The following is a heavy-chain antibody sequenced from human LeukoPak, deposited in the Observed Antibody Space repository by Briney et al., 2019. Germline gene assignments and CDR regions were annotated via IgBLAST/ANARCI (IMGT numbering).Heavy chain of an antibody. J-gene: IGHJ6*03. V-gene: IGHV4-34*01. CDR3: ARVAYYDFWSGYPYYYMDV. CDR1: GGSFSGYY. Sequence: SETLSLTCTVYGGSFSGYYWSWIRQPPGKGLEWIGEINHSGSTNYNPSLKSRVTISVDTSKNQFSLKLSSVTAADTAVYYCARVAYYDFWSGYPYYYMDVWGKGTTVTVSS. D-gene: IGHD3-3*01. CDR2: INHSGST.